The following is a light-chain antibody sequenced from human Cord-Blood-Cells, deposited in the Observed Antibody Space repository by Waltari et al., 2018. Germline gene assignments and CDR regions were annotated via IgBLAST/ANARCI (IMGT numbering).Light chain of an antibody. J-gene: IGKJ4*01. CDR1: QSISSY. CDR2: AAS. CDR3: QQSYSTPLT. Sequence: DIQMTQSSSSLSASVGDRVTITCRASQSISSYLNWHQQKPGKAPKLLIYAASSLQSGVPSRFSGSGSGTDFTLTISSLQPEDFATYYCQQSYSTPLTFGGGTKVEIK. V-gene: IGKV1-39*01.